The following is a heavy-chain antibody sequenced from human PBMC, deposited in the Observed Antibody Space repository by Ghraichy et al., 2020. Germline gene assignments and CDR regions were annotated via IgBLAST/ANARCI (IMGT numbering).Heavy chain of an antibody. CDR1: GGSFSGYY. CDR2: INHSGST. J-gene: IGHJ6*02. D-gene: IGHD2-8*01. CDR3: AGLLYQRLRPTRHYFGMDV. Sequence: SETLSLTCVVYGGSFSGYYWSWIRQPPGKGLEWIGEINHSGSTNYNSSLKSRVTMSVDTSKNQFSLKMSSVTAADTAVYICAGLLYQRLRPTRHYFGMDVWGQGTAVTVSS. V-gene: IGHV4-34*01.